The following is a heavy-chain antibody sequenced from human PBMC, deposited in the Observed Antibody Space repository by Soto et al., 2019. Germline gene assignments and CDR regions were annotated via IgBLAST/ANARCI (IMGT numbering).Heavy chain of an antibody. V-gene: IGHV1-46*01. CDR3: ARDLIQSSSHSYYYYGMDV. J-gene: IGHJ6*02. D-gene: IGHD6-13*01. CDR1: GYTFTSYY. Sequence: ASVKVSCKASGYTFTSYYIHWVRQAPGQGLEWMGIINPSGGSTSYAQKFQGRVTMTRDTSTSTVYMELSSLRSEDTAVYYCARDLIQSSSHSYYYYGMDVWGQGTTVTAP. CDR2: INPSGGST.